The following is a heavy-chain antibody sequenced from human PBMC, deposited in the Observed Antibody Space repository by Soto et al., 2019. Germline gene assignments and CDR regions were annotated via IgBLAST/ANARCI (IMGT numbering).Heavy chain of an antibody. V-gene: IGHV4-30-2*01. CDR3: ARLVPDDTAMASGWFDP. CDR1: GGSISSGGYS. J-gene: IGHJ5*02. CDR2: IYHSGST. Sequence: SETLSLTCAVSGGSISSGGYSWSWIRQPPGKGLEWIGYIYHSGSTYYNPTLKSRVTISVDRSKNQFSLKLSSVTAADTAVYYCARLVPDDTAMASGWFDPWGQGTLVTVSS. D-gene: IGHD5-18*01.